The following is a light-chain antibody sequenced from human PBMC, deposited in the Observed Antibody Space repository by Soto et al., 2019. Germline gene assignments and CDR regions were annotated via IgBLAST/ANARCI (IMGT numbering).Light chain of an antibody. CDR3: MQALQTPRT. V-gene: IGKV2-28*01. CDR2: LTS. Sequence: DIVMTQSPLSLFVTPGEPASISCRSSQSLLYRNGYHYLDWYLQKPGQSPQLLISLTSNRASGVPDRFSGSGSGTDFTLKISRVEAEDVGVYFCMQALQTPRTFGQGTKVEIK. J-gene: IGKJ1*01. CDR1: QSLLYRNGYHY.